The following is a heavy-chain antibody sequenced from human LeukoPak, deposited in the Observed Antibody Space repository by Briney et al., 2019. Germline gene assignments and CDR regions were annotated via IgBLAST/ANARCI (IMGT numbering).Heavy chain of an antibody. CDR3: AKDLAVAGTDY. CDR2: ISYDGSNK. J-gene: IGHJ4*02. Sequence: GGPLRLSCAASGFTFSSYGMHWVRQAPGKGLEWVAVISYDGSNKYYADSVKGRFTISRDNSKNTLYLQMNSLRAEDTAVYYCAKDLAVAGTDYWGQGTLVTVSS. CDR1: GFTFSSYG. D-gene: IGHD6-19*01. V-gene: IGHV3-30*18.